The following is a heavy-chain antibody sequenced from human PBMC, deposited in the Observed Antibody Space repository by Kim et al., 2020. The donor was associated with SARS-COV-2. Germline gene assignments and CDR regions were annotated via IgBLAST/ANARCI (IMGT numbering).Heavy chain of an antibody. CDR3: TTDVTTTGMVFDI. V-gene: IGHV3-15*01. J-gene: IGHJ3*02. Sequence: AAPVKGRFTISRDDSKNTLYLQMNSLKTEDTAVYYCTTDVTTTGMVFDIWGQGTMVTVSS. D-gene: IGHD1-1*01.